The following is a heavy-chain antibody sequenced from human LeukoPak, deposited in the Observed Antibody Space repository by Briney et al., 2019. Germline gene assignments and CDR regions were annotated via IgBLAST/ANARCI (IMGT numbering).Heavy chain of an antibody. CDR3: ARHSRDGYNLDDY. V-gene: IGHV4-59*08. Sequence: SETLSPTCTVSGGSISSYYWSWIRQPPGKGLEWIGYIYYSGSTNYNPSLKSRVTISVDTSKNQFSLKLSSVTAADTAVYYCARHSRDGYNLDDYWGQGTLVTVPS. J-gene: IGHJ4*02. D-gene: IGHD5-24*01. CDR1: GGSISSYY. CDR2: IYYSGST.